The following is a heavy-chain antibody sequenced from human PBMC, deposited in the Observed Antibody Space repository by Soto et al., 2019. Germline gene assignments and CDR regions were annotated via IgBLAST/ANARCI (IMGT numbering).Heavy chain of an antibody. CDR3: ARDRDDSSGWYVLCY. J-gene: IGHJ4*02. D-gene: IGHD6-19*01. CDR1: GFTFSSYG. CDR2: IWYDGSNK. V-gene: IGHV3-33*01. Sequence: PGGSLRPSSASSGFTFSSYGMHGVRQAPGKGLEWVAVIWYDGSNKYYADSVKGRFTISRDNSKNTLYLQMNSLRAEDTAVYYCARDRDDSSGWYVLCYWGQGTLVTVS.